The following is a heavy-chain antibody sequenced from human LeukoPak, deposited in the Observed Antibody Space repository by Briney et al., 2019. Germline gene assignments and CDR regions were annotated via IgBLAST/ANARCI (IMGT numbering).Heavy chain of an antibody. CDR3: ARDGGSESYAFDY. J-gene: IGHJ4*02. CDR2: ISDSGGDK. V-gene: IGHV3-30*02. D-gene: IGHD3-10*01. CDR1: GFTFSRYG. Sequence: GGSLRLSCAASGFTFSRYGFHWVRQAPGKGLEWVAFISDSGGDKWFGDSVKGRFTISRGKSKNTVNLQMSSLRVEDTALYYCARDGGSESYAFDYWGQETLVTVSS.